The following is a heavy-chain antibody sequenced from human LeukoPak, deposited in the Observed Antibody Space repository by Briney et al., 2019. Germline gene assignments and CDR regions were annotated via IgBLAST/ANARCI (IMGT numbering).Heavy chain of an antibody. D-gene: IGHD6-13*01. CDR1: GYTFTGYY. V-gene: IGHV1-2*02. CDR2: INPNSGDT. J-gene: IGHJ1*01. CDR3: ARGSNLEYFQH. Sequence: ASVRVSCKASGYTFTGYYMHWVRQAPGQGLEWMGSINPNSGDTNYAQKFQGGVTMTRDTSISTAYMELSSPRSDDTAVYYCARGSNLEYFQHWGQGTLVTVSS.